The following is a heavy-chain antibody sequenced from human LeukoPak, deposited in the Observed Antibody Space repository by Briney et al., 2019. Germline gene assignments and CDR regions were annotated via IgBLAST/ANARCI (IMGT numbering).Heavy chain of an antibody. CDR2: ISSSGTTI. CDR1: GFTFSSYE. Sequence: GGSLRLSCAASGFTFSSYEMNWVRQAPGKGLEWVSYISSSGTTIYYADSVKGRFTISRDNAKNALYLQMNSLRAEDTAVYYCAKGGIRGANYFDYWGQGTLLTVSS. CDR3: AKGGIRGANYFDY. D-gene: IGHD1-26*01. J-gene: IGHJ4*02. V-gene: IGHV3-48*03.